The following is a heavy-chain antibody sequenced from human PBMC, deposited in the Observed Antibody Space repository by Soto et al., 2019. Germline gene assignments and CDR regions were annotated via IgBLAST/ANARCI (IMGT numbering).Heavy chain of an antibody. CDR1: GYTFTTYG. V-gene: IGHV1-18*01. D-gene: IGHD6-6*01. J-gene: IGHJ5*02. CDR3: ARDLIAVRPGWFDP. CDR2: ISAYNGNT. Sequence: ASVKVSCKASGYTFTTYGISWVRQAPGQGLEWMGWISAYNGNTNYAQNLQGRVTMTTDTSTSTAYMELRSLRSDDTAVYYCARDLIAVRPGWFDPWGQGTLVTVSS.